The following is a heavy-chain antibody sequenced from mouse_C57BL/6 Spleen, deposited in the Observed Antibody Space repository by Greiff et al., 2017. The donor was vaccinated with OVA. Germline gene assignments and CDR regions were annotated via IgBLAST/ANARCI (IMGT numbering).Heavy chain of an antibody. J-gene: IGHJ3*01. D-gene: IGHD1-1*01. CDR3: ARNPSITTVVAPY. Sequence: EVQLQQSGAELVKPGASVKLSCTASGFNIQDYYMHWVKQRTEQGLEWIGRIDPEDGETKYAPKFQGKGTITADTSSNTAYLQLSSLTTEDTAVYYCARNPSITTVVAPYWGQGTLVTVSA. V-gene: IGHV14-2*01. CDR1: GFNIQDYY. CDR2: IDPEDGET.